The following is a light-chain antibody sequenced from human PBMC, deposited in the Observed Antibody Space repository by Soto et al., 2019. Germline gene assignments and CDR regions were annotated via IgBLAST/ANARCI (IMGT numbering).Light chain of an antibody. CDR2: GAS. CDR3: QQLNSFPIP. CDR1: QGIANF. V-gene: IGKV1-9*01. J-gene: IGKJ3*01. Sequence: IQLTQSPSSLSASVGDRVTISCRASQGIANFLAWYQHKPGKAPKLLIYGASTLQIGVPSRFSGSGSGTDFTLTISSLQPEDFATYYCQQLNSFPIPFGPGTKVDIK.